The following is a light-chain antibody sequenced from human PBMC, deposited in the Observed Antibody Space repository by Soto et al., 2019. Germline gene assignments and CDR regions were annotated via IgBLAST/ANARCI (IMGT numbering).Light chain of an antibody. CDR2: GAS. Sequence: EIVLTQSPGTLSLSPGDRATLSCRASQSVSSNYVAWFQQKYGQAPRLLIYGASSRATGIPARFSGSGSGTDFTLTISSLEPEDFAVYYCQQRSSWPFTFGPGTKVDIK. CDR3: QQRSSWPFT. J-gene: IGKJ3*01. CDR1: QSVSSNY. V-gene: IGKV3D-20*02.